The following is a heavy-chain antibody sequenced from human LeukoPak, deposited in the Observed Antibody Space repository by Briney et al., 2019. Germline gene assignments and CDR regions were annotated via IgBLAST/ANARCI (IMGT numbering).Heavy chain of an antibody. J-gene: IGHJ5*02. D-gene: IGHD3-22*01. CDR3: AQSGAYSSGYYSPADH. CDR2: IIPIFSTA. V-gene: IGHV1-69*13. Sequence: GASVKVSCKASGGTFSSYAISWVRQAPGQGIEWMGEIIPIFSTANYAQKFQGRVTITADESTSTAYMELSSLRSEDTAVYYCAQSGAYSSGYYSPADHWGQGTLVTVSS. CDR1: GGTFSSYA.